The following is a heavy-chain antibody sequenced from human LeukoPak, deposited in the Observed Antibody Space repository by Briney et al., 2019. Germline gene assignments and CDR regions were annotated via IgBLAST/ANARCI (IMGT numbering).Heavy chain of an antibody. CDR1: GGSISTYY. J-gene: IGHJ4*02. Sequence: PSGTVSLTCTVSGGSISTYYWSWIRQPPGKGLEWIGFISFCGSTNYNPSLKSRVTISIDTSKNQFSLKLSSVTAADTAVYYCARDRGDTAMAHLFDYWGQGTLVTVSS. CDR3: ARDRGDTAMAHLFDY. D-gene: IGHD5-18*01. V-gene: IGHV4-59*01. CDR2: ISFCGST.